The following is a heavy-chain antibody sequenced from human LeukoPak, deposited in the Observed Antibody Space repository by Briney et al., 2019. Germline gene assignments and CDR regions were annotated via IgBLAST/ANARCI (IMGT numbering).Heavy chain of an antibody. CDR1: GGSISSYY. J-gene: IGHJ3*02. Sequence: PSETLSLTCTVSGGSISSYYWSWIRQPPGKGLEWIGYIYYSGSTNYNPSLKSRVTISVDTSKNQFSLKLSSVTAVDTAVYYCARDATSPLKYYDFWSGYYTGAFDIWGQGTMVTVSS. CDR3: ARDATSPLKYYDFWSGYYTGAFDI. D-gene: IGHD3-3*01. CDR2: IYYSGST. V-gene: IGHV4-59*01.